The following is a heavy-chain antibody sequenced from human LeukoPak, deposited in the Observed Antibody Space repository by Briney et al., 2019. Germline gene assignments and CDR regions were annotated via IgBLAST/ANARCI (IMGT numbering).Heavy chain of an antibody. CDR2: IYYSGST. J-gene: IGHJ4*02. V-gene: IGHV4-39*07. D-gene: IGHD5-12*01. CDR1: GGSISSSSYY. CDR3: ARVSGGYDDY. Sequence: SETLSLTCTVSGGSISSSSYYWGWIRQPPGKGLEWIGSIYYSGSTNYNPSLRSRVTISVDTSKNQFSLKVNFVTAADTAVYYCARVSGGYDDYWGQGALVTVSS.